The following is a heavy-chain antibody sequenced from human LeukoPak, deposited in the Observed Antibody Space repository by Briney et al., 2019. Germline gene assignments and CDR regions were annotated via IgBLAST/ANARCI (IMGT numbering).Heavy chain of an antibody. CDR1: GGSINDYY. D-gene: IGHD3-10*01. CDR2: IYYSGST. V-gene: IGHV4-59*01. J-gene: IGHJ1*01. Sequence: SETLSLTCTVSGGSINDYYWNWIRQPPGKGLEWIGYIYYSGSTDYNPSLKSRVTISVDTSKTRFSLRLSSVTAADTAVYYCARGYYDSGTYSGYFQHWGQGTLVTVSS. CDR3: ARGYYDSGTYSGYFQH.